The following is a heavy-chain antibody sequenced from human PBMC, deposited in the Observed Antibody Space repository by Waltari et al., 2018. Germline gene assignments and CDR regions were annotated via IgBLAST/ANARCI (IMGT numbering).Heavy chain of an antibody. J-gene: IGHJ4*02. CDR3: ARNKGWENLDY. CDR2: INVDGSAK. CDR1: GFTFDSYW. Sequence: EVQLVESGGGLVQPGGSLRLSCAASGFTFDSYWMNWVRQAPGKGPDGVANINVDGSAKDYVESVKGRFTISRDNAKNSLYLQMNSLRAEDTAVYYCARNKGWENLDYWGQGTLVTVSS. D-gene: IGHD6-19*01. V-gene: IGHV3-7*01.